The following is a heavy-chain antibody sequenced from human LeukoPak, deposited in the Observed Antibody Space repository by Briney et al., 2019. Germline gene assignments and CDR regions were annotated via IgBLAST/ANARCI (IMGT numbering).Heavy chain of an antibody. CDR3: AKGSSGYFVDL. CDR2: ISNDGGGT. V-gene: IGHV3-23*01. CDR1: GFIFNNYG. J-gene: IGHJ5*02. D-gene: IGHD3-22*01. Sequence: GGSLRLSCAASGFIFNNYGLIWVRQAPGKGLEWFSAISNDGGGTNYADFVKGRFTFSRDNSKNTLFLQMNSLRAEDTALYYCAKGSSGYFVDLWGQGTLVTVSS.